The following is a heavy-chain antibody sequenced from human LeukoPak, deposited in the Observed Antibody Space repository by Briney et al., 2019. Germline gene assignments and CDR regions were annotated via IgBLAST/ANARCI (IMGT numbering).Heavy chain of an antibody. CDR3: ARQGGQEYYYYYYYMDV. D-gene: IGHD2-15*01. CDR1: GGSFSGYY. V-gene: IGHV4-34*01. CDR2: INHSGST. J-gene: IGHJ6*03. Sequence: PSETLSLTCAVYGGSFSGYYWSWIRQPPGKGLEWIGEINHSGSTNYNPSLKRRVTISVDTSKNQFSLKLSSVTAADTAVYYCARQGGQEYYYYYYYMDVWGKGTTVTVSS.